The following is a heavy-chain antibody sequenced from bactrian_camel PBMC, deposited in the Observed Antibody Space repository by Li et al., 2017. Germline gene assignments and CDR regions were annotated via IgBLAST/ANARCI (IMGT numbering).Heavy chain of an antibody. D-gene: IGHD1*01. V-gene: IGHV3S57*01. CDR3: AAGCKVAGTWSFESDFRY. Sequence: HVQLVESGGGSAQVGGSLRLSCAASTVRYCWGWFRQVPGREREQVAAIRSSGTTITPYYADSVKGRFTITKDTISQTLNLQMNALKPEDSGMYYCAAGCKVAGTWSFESDFRYWGQGTQVTVS. CDR2: IRSSGTTIT. J-gene: IGHJ6*01. CDR1: TVRYC.